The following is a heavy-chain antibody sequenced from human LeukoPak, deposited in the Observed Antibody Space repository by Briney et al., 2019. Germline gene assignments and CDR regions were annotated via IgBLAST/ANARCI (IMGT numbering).Heavy chain of an antibody. CDR3: ARAKGLYYFDY. J-gene: IGHJ4*02. CDR1: GGSISNYY. V-gene: IGHV4-59*01. CDR2: IYYSGST. Sequence: PSETLSLTCTVSGGSISNYYWSWIRQPPGKGLEWIGYIYYSGSTNYNPSLKSRVTISVDTSKNQFSLKLSSVTAADTAVYYCARAKGLYYFDYWGQGTLVTVSS.